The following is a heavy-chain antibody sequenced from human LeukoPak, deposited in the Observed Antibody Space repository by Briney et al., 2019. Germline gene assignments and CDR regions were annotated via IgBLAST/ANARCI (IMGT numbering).Heavy chain of an antibody. CDR3: ASSYCSSTSCLKIFDY. J-gene: IGHJ4*02. D-gene: IGHD2-2*01. V-gene: IGHV4-38-2*01. CDR2: IYHSGST. Sequence: SETLSLTCAVSGYSISSGYYWGWIRQPPGKGLEWIGSIYHSGSTYYNPSLKSRVTISVDTSKSQFPLKLSSVTAADTAVYYCASSYCSSTSCLKIFDYWGQGTLVTVSS. CDR1: GYSISSGYY.